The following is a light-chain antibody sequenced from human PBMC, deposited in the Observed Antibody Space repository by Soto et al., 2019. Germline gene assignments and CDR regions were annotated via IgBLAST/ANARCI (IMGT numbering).Light chain of an antibody. V-gene: IGLV2-14*01. J-gene: IGLJ6*01. CDR1: SSDIGLYNY. CDR2: DVT. CDR3: TSYTNSNTLM. Sequence: QSVLTQPASVSGSPGQSVTISCTGTSSDIGLYNYVSWYQQHPAKAPKLMVYDVTHRPSGVSNRFSGSKSGNTASLTISGLLVEDEADYYCTSYTNSNTLMFGGGTKVTVL.